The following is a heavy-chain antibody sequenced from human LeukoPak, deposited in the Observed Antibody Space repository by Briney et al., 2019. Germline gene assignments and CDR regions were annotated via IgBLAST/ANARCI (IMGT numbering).Heavy chain of an antibody. V-gene: IGHV5-51*01. Sequence: GESLKISCKGSGSCFTSYWIGWVRQMPGKGREWMGIIYPGDSDTRYSPSFQGQVTISADKSNSTAYLQWSSLKASDTAMYYCARRVAGSGTYYFDYWGQGTLVTVSS. J-gene: IGHJ4*02. CDR2: IYPGDSDT. D-gene: IGHD6-19*01. CDR3: ARRVAGSGTYYFDY. CDR1: GSCFTSYW.